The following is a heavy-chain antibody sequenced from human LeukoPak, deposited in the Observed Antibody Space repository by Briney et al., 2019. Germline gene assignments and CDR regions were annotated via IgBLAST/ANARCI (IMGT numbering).Heavy chain of an antibody. CDR1: GFTFSSYA. V-gene: IGHV3-30*04. CDR3: ARDYCSGGSCYFDY. J-gene: IGHJ4*02. Sequence: GGSLRLSCAASGFTFSSYAMHWVRQAPGKGLEWVAVISYDGSNKYYADSVKGRFTISRDNSKNTLCLQMNSLRAEDTAVYYCARDYCSGGSCYFDYWGQGTLVTVSS. D-gene: IGHD2-15*01. CDR2: ISYDGSNK.